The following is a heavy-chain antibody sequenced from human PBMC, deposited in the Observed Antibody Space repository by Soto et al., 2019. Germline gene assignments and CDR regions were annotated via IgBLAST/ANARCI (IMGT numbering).Heavy chain of an antibody. CDR3: ERAPWELLRSYGMDV. J-gene: IGHJ6*02. D-gene: IGHD1-26*01. CDR2: ISSSSSYI. CDR1: GFTFSSYR. V-gene: IGHV3-21*01. Sequence: GCLILSCAASGFTFSSYRMNWVRQAPGKGLEWVSSISSSSSYIYYADSVKVRFTISRGNAKNSLYLQMNSLRAEDTAVYYCERAPWELLRSYGMDVWGQGTKVTVYS.